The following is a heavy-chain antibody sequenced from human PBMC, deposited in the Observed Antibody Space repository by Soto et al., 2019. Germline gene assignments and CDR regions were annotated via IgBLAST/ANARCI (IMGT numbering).Heavy chain of an antibody. D-gene: IGHD2-15*01. J-gene: IGHJ4*02. V-gene: IGHV3-30-3*01. CDR2: ISSDGSNE. Sequence: QVQLVESGGGVVQPGRSLRLSCAASGFTFSSYAMHWVRQAPGKGLEWVAVISSDGSNEYYAGSVKGRFTISRDNSKNTLDLQMNSLRAEDTAVYYCARFKGCSGGSCYPYFDYWGQGTLVTVSS. CDR1: GFTFSSYA. CDR3: ARFKGCSGGSCYPYFDY.